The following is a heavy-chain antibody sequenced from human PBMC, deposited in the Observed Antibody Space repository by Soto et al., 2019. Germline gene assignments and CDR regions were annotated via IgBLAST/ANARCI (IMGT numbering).Heavy chain of an antibody. CDR1: GGSMRSYY. J-gene: IGHJ6*02. D-gene: IGHD2-21*01. Sequence: SETLSLTCSVSGGSMRSYYWNWLRQPAGKGLEWIGRIYSRGDTNYNPSVKSRVTMSVDTSKNEFSLRLNSVTAADTAVYYCAGIGEDVYYGMDVWGQGATVTVSS. CDR3: AGIGEDVYYGMDV. V-gene: IGHV4-4*07. CDR2: IYSRGDT.